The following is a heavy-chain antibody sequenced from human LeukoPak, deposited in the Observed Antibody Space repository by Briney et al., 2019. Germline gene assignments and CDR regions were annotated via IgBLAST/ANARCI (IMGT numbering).Heavy chain of an antibody. CDR1: GFTFSSYS. V-gene: IGHV3-21*01. Sequence: GGSLRLSCAASGFTFSSYSMNWVRQAPGKGLEWVSSISSSSSYIYYADSVKGRFTISGDNAKNSLYLQMNSLRAEDTAVYYCASPYSSRWYELCYWGQGTLVTVSS. CDR2: ISSSSSYI. D-gene: IGHD6-13*01. CDR3: ASPYSSRWYELCY. J-gene: IGHJ4*02.